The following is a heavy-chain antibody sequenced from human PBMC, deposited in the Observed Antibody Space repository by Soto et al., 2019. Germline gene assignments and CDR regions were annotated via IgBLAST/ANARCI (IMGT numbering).Heavy chain of an antibody. D-gene: IGHD2-15*01. CDR3: AKCPSMQVVVAAHFDY. J-gene: IGHJ4*02. CDR1: GFTFSSYA. Sequence: GGSLRLSCAASGFTFSSYAMSWVRQAPGKGLEWVSAISGSGGSTYYADSVKGRFTISRDNSKNTLYLQMNSLRAEDTAVYYCAKCPSMQVVVAAHFDYWGQGTLVTVSS. V-gene: IGHV3-23*01. CDR2: ISGSGGST.